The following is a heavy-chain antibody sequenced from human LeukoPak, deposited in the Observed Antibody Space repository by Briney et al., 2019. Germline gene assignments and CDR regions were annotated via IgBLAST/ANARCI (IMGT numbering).Heavy chain of an antibody. J-gene: IGHJ5*02. V-gene: IGHV3-23*01. CDR1: GFTFSSFA. Sequence: GGSLRLSCAASGFTFSSFAMSWVRQAPGKGLEWVSAISDSGGSTYYTDSVKGRFTISRDNSRNTLYLQMNSLRAEDTAVYYCARSLTGDLDWFDPWGRGTLVTVSS. D-gene: IGHD7-27*01. CDR3: ARSLTGDLDWFDP. CDR2: ISDSGGST.